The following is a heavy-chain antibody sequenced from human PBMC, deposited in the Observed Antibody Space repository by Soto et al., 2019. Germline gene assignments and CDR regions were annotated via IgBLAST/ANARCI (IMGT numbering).Heavy chain of an antibody. CDR1: GGSISSGDYY. J-gene: IGHJ4*02. CDR2: IYYSGST. V-gene: IGHV4-30-4*01. CDR3: ASAQWQRGPYYFDY. D-gene: IGHD6-19*01. Sequence: SETLSLTCTVSGGSISSGDYYWSWIRQPPGKGLEWIGYIYYSGSTYYNPSLKSRVTISVDTSKNQFSLKLSSVTAADTAVYYCASAQWQRGPYYFDYWGQGTLVTVSS.